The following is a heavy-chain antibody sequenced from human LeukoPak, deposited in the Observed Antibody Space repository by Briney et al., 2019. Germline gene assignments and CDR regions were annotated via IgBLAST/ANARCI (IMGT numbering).Heavy chain of an antibody. D-gene: IGHD3-9*01. CDR2: ISGSGGST. V-gene: IGHV3-23*01. Sequence: PGGSLRLSCAASGFTFSSYAMSWVRQAPGKGLEWVSAISGSGGSTYYADSVKGRFTISRDNSKNTLYLQMNSLRAEDTAVYYCAKAILTGYYNSFGYYYGMDVWGQGTTVTVSS. CDR3: AKAILTGYYNSFGYYYGMDV. J-gene: IGHJ6*02. CDR1: GFTFSSYA.